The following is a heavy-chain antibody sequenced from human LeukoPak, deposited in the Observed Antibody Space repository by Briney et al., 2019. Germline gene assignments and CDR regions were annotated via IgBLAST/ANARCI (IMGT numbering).Heavy chain of an antibody. Sequence: GGSLRLSCTASGVSFSAYAMMWVRQAPGKGPEWVSAIRGSGVNTYYADSVKGRFTISRDNSKYTLFLQMNSLRAEDTAVYYCARDPNGDYIGALDMWGPGTMVTVSS. D-gene: IGHD4-17*01. CDR1: GVSFSAYA. CDR2: IRGSGVNT. CDR3: ARDPNGDYIGALDM. V-gene: IGHV3-23*01. J-gene: IGHJ3*02.